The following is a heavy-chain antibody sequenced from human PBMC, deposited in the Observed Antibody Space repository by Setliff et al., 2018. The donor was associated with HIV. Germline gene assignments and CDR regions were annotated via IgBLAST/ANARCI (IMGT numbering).Heavy chain of an antibody. CDR1: GGSISNYY. V-gene: IGHV4-59*01. CDR3: ARGIDWGHFYYYYMDV. D-gene: IGHD7-27*01. J-gene: IGHJ6*03. CDR2: IYFTGNT. Sequence: SETLSLTCTVSGGSISNYYWSWLRQPPGKGLEWIGYIYFTGNTNYNPSLTSRVTISLDTSKNQFSLKLSSVTAADTAVYFCARGIDWGHFYYYYMDVWGKGTTVTVSS.